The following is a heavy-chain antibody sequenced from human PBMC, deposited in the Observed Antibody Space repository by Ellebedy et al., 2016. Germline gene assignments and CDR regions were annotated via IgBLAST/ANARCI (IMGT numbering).Heavy chain of an antibody. J-gene: IGHJ4*02. V-gene: IGHV4-34*01. CDR3: ARQGDVLRFLEWLLFDY. CDR1: GGSFSGYY. CDR2: INHSGNT. Sequence: SETLSLTCAVYGGSFSGYYWSWIRQPPGKGLEWIGEINHSGNTYYNPSLNSRLTISVDTSKNQFSLKLRSVTAADTAVYYCARQGDVLRFLEWLLFDYWGQGTLVTVSS. D-gene: IGHD3-3*01.